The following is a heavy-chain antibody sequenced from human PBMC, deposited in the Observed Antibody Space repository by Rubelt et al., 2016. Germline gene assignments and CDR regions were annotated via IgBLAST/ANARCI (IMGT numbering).Heavy chain of an antibody. Sequence: CAASGFTFSSYWMHWVRQAPGKGLVWVSRINSDGSSTSYADSVKGRFTISRDNAKNSLYLQMNSLRDEDTAVYYCARGGVTMIVVVIEDTFDYWGQGTLVTVSS. D-gene: IGHD3-22*01. V-gene: IGHV3-74*01. J-gene: IGHJ4*02. CDR3: ARGGVTMIVVVIEDTFDY. CDR1: GFTFSSYW. CDR2: INSDGSST.